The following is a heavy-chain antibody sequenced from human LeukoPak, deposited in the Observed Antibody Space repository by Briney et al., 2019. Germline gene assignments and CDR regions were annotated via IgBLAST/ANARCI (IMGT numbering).Heavy chain of an antibody. CDR3: ARGCSGGSCYPLGFDP. Sequence: SETLSLTCAVSGGSISSGGYSWSWIRQPPGKGLEWIGYIYHSGSTYYNPSLKSRVTISVDRSKNQFSLKLSSVTAADTAVYYCARGCSGGSCYPLGFDPWGQGTLVTVSS. J-gene: IGHJ5*02. D-gene: IGHD2-15*01. V-gene: IGHV4-30-2*01. CDR1: GGSISSGGYS. CDR2: IYHSGST.